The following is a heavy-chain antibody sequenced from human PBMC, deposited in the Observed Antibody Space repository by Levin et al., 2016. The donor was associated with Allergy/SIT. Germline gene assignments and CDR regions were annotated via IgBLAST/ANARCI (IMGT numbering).Heavy chain of an antibody. D-gene: IGHD5-18*01. Sequence: GGSLRLSCAASGFTFSSYWMHWVRQAPGKGLVWVSRINSDGSSTSYADYVKGRFTISRDNAKNTLYLQMNSLRAEDTAVYYCARLRGYSYGVNFDYWGQGTLVTVSS. J-gene: IGHJ4*02. CDR2: INSDGSST. V-gene: IGHV3-74*01. CDR3: ARLRGYSYGVNFDY. CDR1: GFTFSSYW.